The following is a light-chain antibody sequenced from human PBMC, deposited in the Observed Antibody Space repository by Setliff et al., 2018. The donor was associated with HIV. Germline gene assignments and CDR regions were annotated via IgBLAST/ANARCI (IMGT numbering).Light chain of an antibody. CDR2: EVS. V-gene: IGLV2-18*02. CDR1: TSDIGHYNR. J-gene: IGLJ1*01. CDR3: SSYTTSITFV. Sequence: QSVLTQPPSVSGSPGQSVTISCTGSTSDIGHYNRVSWYQQPPGAAPKLVIYEVSHRPSGVPDRFSGSKSGNTASLTISGLQPEDEADYYCSSYTTSITFVFGTGTKV.